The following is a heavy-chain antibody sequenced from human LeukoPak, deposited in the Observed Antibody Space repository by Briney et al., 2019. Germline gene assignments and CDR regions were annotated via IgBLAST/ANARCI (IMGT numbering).Heavy chain of an antibody. J-gene: IGHJ5*02. Sequence: GESLKISCKGSGYSFTSYWIGWVRQMPGKGLEWMGIIYPGDSDTRYSPSFQGQVTISADKSISTAYLQWSSLKASDTAMYYCARRGYCSSTSCYGGFDPWGQGTLVTVSS. CDR3: ARRGYCSSTSCYGGFDP. V-gene: IGHV5-51*01. D-gene: IGHD2-2*01. CDR1: GYSFTSYW. CDR2: IYPGDSDT.